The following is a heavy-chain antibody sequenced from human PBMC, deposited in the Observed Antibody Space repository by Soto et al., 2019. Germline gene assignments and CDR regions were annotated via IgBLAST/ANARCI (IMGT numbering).Heavy chain of an antibody. CDR2: IRGDGSET. Sequence: EVQLVESGGGLVQPGGSLRLSCAASGFTCGNNRMSWVRQAPGKGLEWVANIRGDGSETFYVESVKGRFTISSDNAKNSLFLQMSPLRPEDTAVYCCARPRDNGWFEYWGQGTLVTVSS. D-gene: IGHD6-19*01. J-gene: IGHJ4*02. CDR1: GFTCGNNR. V-gene: IGHV3-7*01. CDR3: ARPRDNGWFEY.